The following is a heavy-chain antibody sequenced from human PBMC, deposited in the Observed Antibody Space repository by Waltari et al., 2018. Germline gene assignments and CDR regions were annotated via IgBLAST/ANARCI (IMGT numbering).Heavy chain of an antibody. CDR2: IISSSSYI. J-gene: IGHJ4*02. CDR1: GFTFSSYS. D-gene: IGHD3-3*02. CDR3: ASELDSILRS. Sequence: EVQLVESGGGLVKPGGSLRLSCAACGFTFSSYSMHWVRKAPGKGLAWVSSIISSSSYIYYADSVKGRFTISRDNAKNSLYLQMNSLRAEDTAVYYCASELDSILRSWGQGTLVTVSS. V-gene: IGHV3-21*01.